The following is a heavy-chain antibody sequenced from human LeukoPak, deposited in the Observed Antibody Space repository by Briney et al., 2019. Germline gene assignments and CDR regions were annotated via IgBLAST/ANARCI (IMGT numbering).Heavy chain of an antibody. Sequence: GGSLRLSCAASGFTVSSNYMSWVRQAPGKGLEWVSVIYSGSSTYYADSVKGRFTISRDNSKNTLYLQMNSLRAEDTAVYYCALLRRDSSGYIIDYWGQGTLVTVSS. V-gene: IGHV3-53*01. D-gene: IGHD3-22*01. CDR3: ALLRRDSSGYIIDY. CDR2: IYSGSST. J-gene: IGHJ4*02. CDR1: GFTVSSNY.